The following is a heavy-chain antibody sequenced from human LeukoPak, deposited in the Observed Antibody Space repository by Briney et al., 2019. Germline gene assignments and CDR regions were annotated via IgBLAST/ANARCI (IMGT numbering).Heavy chain of an antibody. CDR1: GGSISGYY. CDR2: IYSSGTT. V-gene: IGHV4-59*01. Sequence: SETLSLTCTVSGGSISGYYWIWIRQPPGKGLEWIGYIYSSGTTKYNPSLRSRVTISVDTSKMQFSLNLSPVTAADTAPYFCARRAPYFNYYMDVWGKGTTVTVSS. J-gene: IGHJ6*03. CDR3: ARRAPYFNYYMDV.